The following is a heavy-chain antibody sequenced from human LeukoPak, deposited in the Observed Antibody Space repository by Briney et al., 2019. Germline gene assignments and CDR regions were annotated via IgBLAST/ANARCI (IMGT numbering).Heavy chain of an antibody. CDR2: MKEDGGEK. Sequence: PGGSLRLSCAASGFTFSSYSMNWVRQAPGKGLEWVANMKEDGGEKYYVDSVKGRFAISRDNAKNSLYLQMNSLRADDTAVYHCARQETSSYNGAFDIWGQGTMVTVSS. D-gene: IGHD1-26*01. CDR3: ARQETSSYNGAFDI. CDR1: GFTFSSYS. J-gene: IGHJ3*02. V-gene: IGHV3-7*01.